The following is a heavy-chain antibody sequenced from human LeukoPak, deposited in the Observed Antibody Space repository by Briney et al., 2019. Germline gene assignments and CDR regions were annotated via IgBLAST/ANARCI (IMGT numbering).Heavy chain of an antibody. D-gene: IGHD1-7*01. CDR1: GLTFSSYG. Sequence: PGRSLRLSCAASGLTFSSYGMHWVRQAPGKGLEWVAVIWYDGSNKYYADSVKGRFTISRDNSKNTLYLQMNSLRAEDTAVYYCAREMYNWNYFNWFDPWGQGTLVTVSS. CDR2: IWYDGSNK. J-gene: IGHJ5*02. CDR3: AREMYNWNYFNWFDP. V-gene: IGHV3-33*01.